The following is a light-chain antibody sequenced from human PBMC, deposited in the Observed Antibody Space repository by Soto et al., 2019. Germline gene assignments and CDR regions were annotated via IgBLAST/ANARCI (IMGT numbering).Light chain of an antibody. CDR2: AAS. V-gene: IGKV1-9*01. CDR1: QGISNY. Sequence: DIQLTQSPSFLSASIGYRVTITCRASQGISNYLDWYQQKPGKAPKLLIYAASTLQSGVPSRFSGSGSGTEFTLTISSLQPEDFATYYCQQLNDYPRTFGQGTNVEIK. CDR3: QQLNDYPRT. J-gene: IGKJ1*01.